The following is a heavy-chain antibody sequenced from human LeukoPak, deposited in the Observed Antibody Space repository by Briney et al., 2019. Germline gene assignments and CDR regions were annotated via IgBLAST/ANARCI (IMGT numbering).Heavy chain of an antibody. V-gene: IGHV3-30-3*02. D-gene: IGHD3-16*02. Sequence: GRSLRLSCAASGFTFSSYAMHWVRQAPGKGLEWVAVISYDGSNKYYADSVKGRFTISRDNSKNTLYLQINSLRAEDTAVYYCAKTPSLWWFDPWGQGTLVTVSS. CDR3: AKTPSLWWFDP. CDR1: GFTFSSYA. CDR2: ISYDGSNK. J-gene: IGHJ5*02.